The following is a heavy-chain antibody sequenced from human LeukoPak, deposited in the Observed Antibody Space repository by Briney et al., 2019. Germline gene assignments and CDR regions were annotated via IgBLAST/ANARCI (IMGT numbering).Heavy chain of an antibody. CDR1: GFTSSIYA. CDR2: ISSDGGNR. V-gene: IGHV3-30-3*01. D-gene: IGHD1-26*01. J-gene: IGHJ4*02. CDR3: AKVISGSSGRALDY. Sequence: GGSLRLSCAASGFTSSIYAMHWVRQAPGRGLEWVAFISSDGGNRYYADSVKGRFTISRDNSRNTLYLQMNSLRAEDTAVYYCAKVISGSSGRALDYWGQGTLVTVSS.